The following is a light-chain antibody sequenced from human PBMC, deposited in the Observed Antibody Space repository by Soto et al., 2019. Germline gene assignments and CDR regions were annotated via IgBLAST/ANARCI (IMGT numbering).Light chain of an antibody. V-gene: IGKV3-15*01. CDR1: QSVSSN. Sequence: EIVMTQSPATLSVSPGERATLSCRASQSVSSNLAWYQQKPGQAPRLLIYGASTRATGIPARFSGSGSGTEFTLTISSLQSEDFAVYYCQQYGISPFTFGPGTKVDIK. J-gene: IGKJ3*01. CDR3: QQYGISPFT. CDR2: GAS.